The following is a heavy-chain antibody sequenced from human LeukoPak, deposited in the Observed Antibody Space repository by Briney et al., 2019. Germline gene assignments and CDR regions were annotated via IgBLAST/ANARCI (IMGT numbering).Heavy chain of an antibody. Sequence: GGSLRLTCAASGFTFSSNAMSWVRQAPGKGLEWVSAISGSGGSTYYADSVKGRFTISRDISKNTLYLQMNSLRAEDTAVYYCAREPKVGATDGDYWGQGTLVTVSS. V-gene: IGHV3-23*01. CDR2: ISGSGGST. J-gene: IGHJ4*02. CDR1: GFTFSSNA. CDR3: AREPKVGATDGDY. D-gene: IGHD1-26*01.